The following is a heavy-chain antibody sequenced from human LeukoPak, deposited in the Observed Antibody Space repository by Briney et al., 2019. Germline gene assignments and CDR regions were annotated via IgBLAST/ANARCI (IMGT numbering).Heavy chain of an antibody. CDR1: GGSISSGGYY. J-gene: IGHJ4*02. D-gene: IGHD6-19*01. CDR2: GDYSGGT. V-gene: IGHV4-39*07. CDR3: AGERGEEYSSGWYKTNYFYN. Sequence: SETLSLTCTVSGGSISSGGYYWSWIRQPPGKGLEWIASGDYSGGTYYNPSLESRVAISADMSKNQISLKLTSVTGADTAVYYCAGERGEEYSSGWYKTNYFYNWGQGIRVTVSS.